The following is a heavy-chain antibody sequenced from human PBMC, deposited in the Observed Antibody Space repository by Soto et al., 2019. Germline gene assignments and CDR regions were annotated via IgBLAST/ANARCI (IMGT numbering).Heavy chain of an antibody. Sequence: GGSLRLSCAASGFTFSSYWMHWVRQAPGKGLEWVAVISSDGSNKYYADSVKGRFTISRDNSKTTLYLQMNSLGPEDTAVYYCARVGYSYGYNWFDPWGRGTLVTVSS. D-gene: IGHD5-18*01. CDR1: GFTFSSYW. J-gene: IGHJ5*02. CDR3: ARVGYSYGYNWFDP. V-gene: IGHV3-30-3*01. CDR2: ISSDGSNK.